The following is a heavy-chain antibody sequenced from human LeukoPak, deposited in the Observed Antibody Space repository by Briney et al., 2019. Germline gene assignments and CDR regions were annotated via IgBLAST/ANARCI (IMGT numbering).Heavy chain of an antibody. V-gene: IGHV3-48*01. J-gene: IGHJ3*02. D-gene: IGHD7-27*01. CDR2: ITSTSSSI. CDR3: ARLTGDAFDI. Sequence: GGSLRLSCAASGFTFSSYGMSWVRQAPGKGLEWISYITSTSSSIYYAGSVKGRFTISRDNAKNSLYLQMNSLRAEDTAVFYCARLTGDAFDIWGQGTMLTVSS. CDR1: GFTFSSYG.